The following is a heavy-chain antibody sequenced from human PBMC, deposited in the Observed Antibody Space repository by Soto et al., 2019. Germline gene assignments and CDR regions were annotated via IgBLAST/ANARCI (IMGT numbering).Heavy chain of an antibody. V-gene: IGHV4-39*01. J-gene: IGHJ4*02. D-gene: IGHD3-16*01. CDR3: ARLGGLATISFYFDF. CDR2: IYYRGNA. Sequence: QLQLQESGPGLVKPSETLSLTCSVSDDSINSDKYYWGWIRQPPGKGLEWIGSIYYRGNAYYNPSLPPRVTMSLDKSGSQFSLMLNSVTAADSAVYFCARLGGLATISFYFDFWCPGALVTVSA. CDR1: DDSINSDKYY.